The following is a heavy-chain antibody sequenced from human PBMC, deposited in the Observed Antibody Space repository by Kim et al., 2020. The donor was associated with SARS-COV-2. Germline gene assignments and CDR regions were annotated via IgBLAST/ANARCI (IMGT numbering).Heavy chain of an antibody. J-gene: IGHJ6*02. D-gene: IGHD4-17*01. CDR1: GYTFTSYG. V-gene: IGHV1-18*01. CDR2: ISAYNGNT. Sequence: ASVKVSCKASGYTFTSYGISWVRQAPGQGLEWMGWISAYNGNTNYAQKLQGRVTMTTDTSTSTAYMELRSLRSDDTAVYYCAMGLYGDYYYYYYGMDVWGQGTTVTVSS. CDR3: AMGLYGDYYYYYYGMDV.